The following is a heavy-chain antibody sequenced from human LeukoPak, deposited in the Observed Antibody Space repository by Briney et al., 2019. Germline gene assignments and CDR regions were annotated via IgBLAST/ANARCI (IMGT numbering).Heavy chain of an antibody. Sequence: SVKVSCKASGGTFSSYAISWVRHAPGQGLEWMGGIIPIFGTANYAQKFQGRVTITTDESTSTAYMELSSLRSEDTAVYYCAREGQLPYYYMDVWGKGTTVTVSS. V-gene: IGHV1-69*05. CDR3: AREGQLPYYYMDV. J-gene: IGHJ6*03. D-gene: IGHD2-2*01. CDR2: IIPIFGTA. CDR1: GGTFSSYA.